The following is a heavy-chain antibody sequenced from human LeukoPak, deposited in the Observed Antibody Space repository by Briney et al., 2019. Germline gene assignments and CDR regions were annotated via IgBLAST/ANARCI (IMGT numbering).Heavy chain of an antibody. D-gene: IGHD3-10*01. J-gene: IGHJ4*02. CDR1: GGSISSSSYY. V-gene: IGHV4-39*01. CDR2: IYYSGST. CDR3: ASPSPPYGSGSYAVGY. Sequence: PSETLSLTCTVSGGSISSSSYYWGWIRQPPGKGLEWIGSIYYSGSTYYNPSLKSRVTISVDTSKNQFSLKLSSVTAADTAVYYCASPSPPYGSGSYAVGYWGQGTLVTVSS.